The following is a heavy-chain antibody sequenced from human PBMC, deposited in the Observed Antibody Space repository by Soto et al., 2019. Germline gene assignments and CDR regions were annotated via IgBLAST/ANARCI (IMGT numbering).Heavy chain of an antibody. CDR1: GFSFSSYA. D-gene: IGHD1-26*01. Sequence: XGSLGLSCAASGFSFSSYAMGGVRQAPGKGLDWVSSISAGGDGTYYADSVKGRFTISRDNSKNTVYLQMSSLRADDTAVYYCADGGRYPYYWGPGTLVTVSS. J-gene: IGHJ4*02. CDR2: ISAGGDGT. CDR3: ADGGRYPYY. V-gene: IGHV3-23*01.